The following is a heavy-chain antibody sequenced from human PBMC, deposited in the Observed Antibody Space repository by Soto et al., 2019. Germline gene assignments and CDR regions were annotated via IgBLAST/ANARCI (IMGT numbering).Heavy chain of an antibody. CDR3: ARDRSSSYGNYYDYGMDV. CDR2: IIPIFGTA. V-gene: IGHV1-69*12. D-gene: IGHD6-6*01. J-gene: IGHJ6*02. Sequence: QVQLVQSGAEVKKPGSSVKVSCKASGGTFSSYAISWVRQAPGQGLEWMGGIIPIFGTANYAQKFQGRVTIPADESTSKAYMELSSLRSADTAVYYCARDRSSSYGNYYDYGMDVWGQGTTVTVSS. CDR1: GGTFSSYA.